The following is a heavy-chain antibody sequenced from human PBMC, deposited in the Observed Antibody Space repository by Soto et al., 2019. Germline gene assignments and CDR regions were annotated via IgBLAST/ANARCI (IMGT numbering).Heavy chain of an antibody. CDR3: ARSMTRGYSYGDGMDV. V-gene: IGHV5-51*01. CDR1: GYNFTSYW. D-gene: IGHD5-18*01. CDR2: IYPADSDT. J-gene: IGHJ6*02. Sequence: PGESLNISCKGSGYNFTSYWIALVRQMPGKGLEWMGLIYPADSDTRYSPSFQGQVTISADKSISTAYLQWNSLKASDTAMYYCARSMTRGYSYGDGMDVWGQGTTVTVSS.